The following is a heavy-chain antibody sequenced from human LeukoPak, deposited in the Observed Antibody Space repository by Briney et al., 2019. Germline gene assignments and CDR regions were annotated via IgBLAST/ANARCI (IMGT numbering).Heavy chain of an antibody. CDR2: IYPGDSDT. J-gene: IGHJ4*02. CDR3: AKSGYSYGYGLYYFDY. V-gene: IGHV5-51*01. CDR1: GYSFTSYW. D-gene: IGHD5-18*01. Sequence: RGESLKISCKGSGYSFTSYWIGWVRQMPGKGLGWMGIIYPGDSDTRYSPSFQGQVTISADKSISTAYLQWSSPKASDTAMYYCAKSGYSYGYGLYYFDYWGQGTLVTVSS.